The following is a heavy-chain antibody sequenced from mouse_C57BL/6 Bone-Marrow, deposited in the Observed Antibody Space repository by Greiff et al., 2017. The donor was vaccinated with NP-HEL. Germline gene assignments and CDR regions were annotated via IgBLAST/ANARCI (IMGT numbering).Heavy chain of an antibody. CDR1: GYTFTSYD. CDR3: AKVAVVEDYAMDY. V-gene: IGHV1-85*01. Sequence: VKLMESGPELVKPGASVKLSCEASGYTFTSYDINWVKQRPGQGLEWIGWIYPRDGSTKYNEKFKGKATLTVDTSSSTAYMELHSLTSEDSAVYFCAKVAVVEDYAMDYWGQGTSVTVSS. CDR2: IYPRDGST. J-gene: IGHJ4*01. D-gene: IGHD1-1*01.